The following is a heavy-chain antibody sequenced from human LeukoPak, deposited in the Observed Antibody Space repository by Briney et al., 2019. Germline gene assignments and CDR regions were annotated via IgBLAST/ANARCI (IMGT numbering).Heavy chain of an antibody. CDR3: ARDKGYYDSSGYYPYYYYYGMDV. Sequence: GGSLRLSCAASGFTFSSYAMYWVRQAPGKGLEWVAVISYDGSNKYYADSVKGRFTTSRDNSKNTLYLQMNSLRSEDTAVYYCARDKGYYDSSGYYPYYYYYGMDVWGQGTTVTVSS. V-gene: IGHV3-30-3*01. J-gene: IGHJ6*02. D-gene: IGHD3-22*01. CDR1: GFTFSSYA. CDR2: ISYDGSNK.